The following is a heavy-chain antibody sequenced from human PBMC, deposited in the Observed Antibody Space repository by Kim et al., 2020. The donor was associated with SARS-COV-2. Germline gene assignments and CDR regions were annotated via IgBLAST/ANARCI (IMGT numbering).Heavy chain of an antibody. CDR2: IYWDNDK. Sequence: SGPTLVKPTQPLTLTCTLSGFSISDSGTGVGWIRQSPGKALEWLAFIYWDNDKRYSPSLKSRLRITKDSFSNRVVLTMTNLDPADTATYFCAHTGQLGTFLPRHCDFWGQGTLVSVSS. CDR1: GFSISDSGTG. V-gene: IGHV2-5*02. D-gene: IGHD1-1*01. CDR3: AHTGQLGTFLPRHCDF. J-gene: IGHJ4*02.